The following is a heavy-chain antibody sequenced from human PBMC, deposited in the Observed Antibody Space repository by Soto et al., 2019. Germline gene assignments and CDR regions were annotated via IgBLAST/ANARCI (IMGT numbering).Heavy chain of an antibody. D-gene: IGHD5-18*01. CDR1: GFTVSSNY. V-gene: IGHV3-66*04. Sequence: EVQLVESGGGLVQPGGSLRLSCAASGFTVSSNYMSWVRQAPGKGLEWVSVIYSGGSAYYAYSLKGRFTISRDNSKNTLYLQMNSLRAEDTAVYYCARHGYSYGGGYFDYWGQGTLVTVSS. CDR2: IYSGGSA. CDR3: ARHGYSYGGGYFDY. J-gene: IGHJ4*02.